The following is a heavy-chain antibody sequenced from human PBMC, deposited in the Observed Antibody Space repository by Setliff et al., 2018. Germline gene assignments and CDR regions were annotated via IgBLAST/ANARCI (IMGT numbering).Heavy chain of an antibody. V-gene: IGHV1-69*06. J-gene: IGHJ5*02. CDR3: ASYRVVPAAYNWFDP. D-gene: IGHD2-2*01. CDR1: GGTFSSYA. CDR2: IIPIFGTA. Sequence: ASVKVSCKASGGTFSSYAISWVRQAPGQGLEWMGRIIPIFGTANYAQKFQGRVTITADKSTSTAYMELSSLRSEDTAVYYCASYRVVPAAYNWFDPWGQGTLVTVSS.